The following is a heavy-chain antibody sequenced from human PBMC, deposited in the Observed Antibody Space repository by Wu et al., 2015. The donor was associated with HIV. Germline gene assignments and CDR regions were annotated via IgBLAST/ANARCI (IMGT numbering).Heavy chain of an antibody. CDR3: ARDQGYYYYYGMDV. V-gene: IGHV1-2*02. J-gene: IGHJ6*02. CDR2: INPNSGGT. Sequence: QVQLVQSGAEVKKPGASVKVSCKASGYTFTGYYMHWVRQAPGQGLEWMGWINPNSGGTNYARKFQGRVTMTRDTSISTAYMELSRLRSDDTAVYYCARDQGYYYYYGMDVWGQGTTVTVSS. CDR1: GYTFTGYY.